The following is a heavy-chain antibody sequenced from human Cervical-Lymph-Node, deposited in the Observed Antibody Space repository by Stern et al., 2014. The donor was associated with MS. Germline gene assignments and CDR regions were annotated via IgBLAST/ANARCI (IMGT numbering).Heavy chain of an antibody. V-gene: IGHV3-33*01. Sequence: VQLVESGGGVVQPGRSLRLSCTASGFTFSNPGMHWVRPAPGKGLEWVDVIWSDGINKYLTDSVKGRFIISSDNSKNTLFLQMNSLRAEDTAVYYCARAKDFAIVPTVRSLYGMDVWGQGTTVTVSS. CDR1: GFTFSNPG. CDR3: ARAKDFAIVPTVRSLYGMDV. D-gene: IGHD2-2*01. J-gene: IGHJ6*02. CDR2: IWSDGINK.